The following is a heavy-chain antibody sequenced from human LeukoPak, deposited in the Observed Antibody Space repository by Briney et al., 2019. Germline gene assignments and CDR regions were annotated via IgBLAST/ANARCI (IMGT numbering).Heavy chain of an antibody. V-gene: IGHV3-9*03. CDR1: GFTFDDYA. CDR2: ISWNSGSI. J-gene: IGHJ4*02. Sequence: GGSLRLSCAASGFTFDDYAMHWVRQAPGKGLEWVSGISWNSGSIGYADSVKGRFTISRDNPKNSLYLQMNSLRAEDMALYYCAKDGMSRLGYFDYWGQGTLVTVSS. CDR3: AKDGMSRLGYFDY.